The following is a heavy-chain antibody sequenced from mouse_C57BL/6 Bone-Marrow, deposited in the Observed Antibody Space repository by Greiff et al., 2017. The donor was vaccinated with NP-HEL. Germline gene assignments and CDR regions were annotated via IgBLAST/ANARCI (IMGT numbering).Heavy chain of an antibody. J-gene: IGHJ1*03. CDR2: INPNNGGT. V-gene: IGHV1-22*01. Sequence: EVQLQQSGPELVKPGASVKMSCKASGYTFTDYNMHWVKQSHGKSLEWIGYINPNNGGTSYNQKFKGKATLTVNKSSSTAYMELRSLTSEDSAVYYCARKEGGYWYFDVWGTGTTVTVSS. CDR3: ARKEGGYWYFDV. CDR1: GYTFTDYN.